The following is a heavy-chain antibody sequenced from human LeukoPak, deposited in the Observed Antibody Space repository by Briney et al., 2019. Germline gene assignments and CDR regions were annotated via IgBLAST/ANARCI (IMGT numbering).Heavy chain of an antibody. CDR1: GFIFSTYG. V-gene: IGHV3-7*04. CDR3: ARGMGEI. CDR2: IKQDGSEK. Sequence: PGGSLRLSCAASGFIFSTYGMHWVRQAPGKGLEWVANIKQDGSEKYYVDSVKGRFTISRDNGKNSLYLQMNSLRAEDTAVYYCARGMGEIWGQGTMVTVSS. J-gene: IGHJ3*02.